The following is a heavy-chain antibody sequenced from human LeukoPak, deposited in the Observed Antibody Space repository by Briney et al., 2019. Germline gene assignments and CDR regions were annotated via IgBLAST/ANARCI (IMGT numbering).Heavy chain of an antibody. Sequence: GGSLRLSCAASGFTFSNYAMSRVRQAPGKGLEWISAVSGSGDRTYYAGSVKGRFTISRDNSKNIVYLRMNSLRAEDTAVYFCANSRGYGSGNLWGQGTLVTVSP. V-gene: IGHV3-23*01. CDR2: VSGSGDRT. CDR1: GFTFSNYA. CDR3: ANSRGYGSGNL. J-gene: IGHJ4*02. D-gene: IGHD3-10*01.